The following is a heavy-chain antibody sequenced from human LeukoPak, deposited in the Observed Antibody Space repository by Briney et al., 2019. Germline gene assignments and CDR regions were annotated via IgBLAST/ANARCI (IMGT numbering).Heavy chain of an antibody. CDR3: ARVYDTSDYYFAFDI. CDR1: GYTFTGYY. Sequence: ASVKVSCKASGYTFTGYYMHWVRQAPGQGLEWRGWLNPNSGDTNFAQNFEGRVTMTRDTSISTAYMELSSLTSDDTAVYYCARVYDTSDYYFAFDIWGQGTKVTVSS. CDR2: LNPNSGDT. V-gene: IGHV1-2*02. J-gene: IGHJ3*02. D-gene: IGHD3-22*01.